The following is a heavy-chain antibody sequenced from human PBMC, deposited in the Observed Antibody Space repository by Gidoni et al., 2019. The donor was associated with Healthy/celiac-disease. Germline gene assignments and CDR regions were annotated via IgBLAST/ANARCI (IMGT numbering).Heavy chain of an antibody. V-gene: IGHV3-30*18. CDR3: ANGYSSGWTDY. J-gene: IGHJ4*02. CDR2: ISYDGSNK. Sequence: WWAVISYDGSNKYYADSVKGRFTISRDNSKNTLYLQMNSLRAEDTAVYYCANGYSSGWTDYWGQGTLVTVSS. D-gene: IGHD6-19*01.